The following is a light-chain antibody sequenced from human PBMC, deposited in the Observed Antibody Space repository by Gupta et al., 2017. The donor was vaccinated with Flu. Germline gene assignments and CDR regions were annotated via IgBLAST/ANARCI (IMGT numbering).Light chain of an antibody. CDR2: EVN. V-gene: IGLV2-8*01. CDR3: SSYAGNNKGV. J-gene: IGLJ1*01. Sequence: SVTISCTGTSSDVGGYNYVSWYQQHPGKAPKLMIYEVNKRPSGVPDRFSGSKSGNTASLTVSGLQAEDEADYYCSSYAGNNKGVFGTGIKVTVL. CDR1: SSDVGGYNY.